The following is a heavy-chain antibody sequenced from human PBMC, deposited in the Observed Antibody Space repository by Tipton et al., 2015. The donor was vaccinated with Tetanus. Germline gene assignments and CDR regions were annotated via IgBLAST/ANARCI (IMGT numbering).Heavy chain of an antibody. D-gene: IGHD3-16*01. CDR1: GDSISGDY. CDR3: ARVDDSVWGSPFDP. CDR2: IHYSGNP. J-gene: IGHJ5*02. V-gene: IGHV4-59*01. Sequence: TLSLTCTVSGDSISGDYWSWIRQPPGKGLEWIGYIHYSGNPNYNPSLKSRVTISVDTSRNQFSFSLKLSSVTVADTAVYYCARVDDSVWGSPFDPWGQGVLVTVSS.